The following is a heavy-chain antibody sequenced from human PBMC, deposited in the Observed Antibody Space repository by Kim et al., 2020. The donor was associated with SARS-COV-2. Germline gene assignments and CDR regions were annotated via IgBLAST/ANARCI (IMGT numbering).Heavy chain of an antibody. V-gene: IGHV3-30*01. Sequence: GGSLRLSCAASGFGFRDYAMHWVRQAPGKGLEWVALICDDGGKNSYADSAWGRFTITRDQSKNTVQSQLDSQRAEDTAIYDCEKVRIEASHYYGMDVWG. CDR1: GFGFRDYA. CDR3: EKVRIEASHYYGMDV. J-gene: IGHJ6*04. D-gene: IGHD1-1*01. CDR2: ICDDGGKN.